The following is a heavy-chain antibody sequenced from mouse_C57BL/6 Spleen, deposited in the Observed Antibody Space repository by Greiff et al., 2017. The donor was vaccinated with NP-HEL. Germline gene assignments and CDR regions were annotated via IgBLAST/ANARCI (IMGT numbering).Heavy chain of an antibody. D-gene: IGHD4-1*01. V-gene: IGHV1-9*01. Sequence: QVQLQQSGAELMKPGASVKLSCKATGYTFTGYWIEWVKQRPGHGLEWIGEIFPGSGSTNYNEKFKGKATFTADTSSTTAYMQLSSQTTEDSAIYYCARTGSWFAYWGQGTLVTVSA. CDR1: GYTFTGYW. J-gene: IGHJ3*01. CDR2: IFPGSGST. CDR3: ARTGSWFAY.